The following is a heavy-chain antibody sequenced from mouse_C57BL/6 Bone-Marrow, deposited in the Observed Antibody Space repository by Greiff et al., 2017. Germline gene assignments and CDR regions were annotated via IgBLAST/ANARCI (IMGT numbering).Heavy chain of an antibody. CDR1: GFNIKDDY. J-gene: IGHJ2*01. D-gene: IGHD2-1*01. CDR3: TTSSYGNLYFDY. CDR2: IDPENGDT. Sequence: VQLQQSGAELVRPGASVKLSCTASGFNIKDDYMHWVKQSPEQGLEWIGWIDPENGDTKYASKFQGKATITSDTSSNTAYLQLSSLTSEDTAVYYCTTSSYGNLYFDYWGQGTTLTVSS. V-gene: IGHV14-4*01.